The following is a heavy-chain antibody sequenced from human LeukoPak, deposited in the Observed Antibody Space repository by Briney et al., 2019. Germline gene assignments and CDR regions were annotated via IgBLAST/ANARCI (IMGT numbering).Heavy chain of an antibody. CDR3: TKATPGPSYYYGMDL. Sequence: SQTLSLICAISGDSVSSNSAAWNWLRQSPSRGLEWLGRTYYRSKWYNDYAVSVKSRITINPDTSKNQFSLQLNSVSPEDTAVYYCTKATPGPSYYYGMDLWGKGTTVTVSS. J-gene: IGHJ6*04. CDR2: TYYRSKWYN. CDR1: GDSVSSNSAA. V-gene: IGHV6-1*01.